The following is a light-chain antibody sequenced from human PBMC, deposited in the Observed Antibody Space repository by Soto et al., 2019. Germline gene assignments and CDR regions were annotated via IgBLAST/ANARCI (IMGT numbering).Light chain of an antibody. CDR3: QQYDSYPWT. CDR1: QRISSW. V-gene: IGKV1-5*01. Sequence: DIQMTQSPSTLSASVGDRVTITCRASQRISSWLAWYQQKPGKAPNLLIYDASSLESGVPSRFSGSGSGTKFTLTISSLQPDDFATYYCQQYDSYPWTFGQGTKV. CDR2: DAS. J-gene: IGKJ1*01.